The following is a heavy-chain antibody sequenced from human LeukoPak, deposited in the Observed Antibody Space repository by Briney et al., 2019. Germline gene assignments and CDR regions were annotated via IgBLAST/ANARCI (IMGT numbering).Heavy chain of an antibody. V-gene: IGHV3-74*01. Sequence: GGSLRLSCAASGLTFSSHWMHWVRQAPGKGLVWASRITNDGCSTTYADSVKGRFTISRDNAKNMLYLQVNSLRAEDTAVYYCAKDLFGGSDDWGQGTLVTVSS. CDR2: ITNDGCST. D-gene: IGHD3-10*01. J-gene: IGHJ4*02. CDR3: AKDLFGGSDD. CDR1: GLTFSSHW.